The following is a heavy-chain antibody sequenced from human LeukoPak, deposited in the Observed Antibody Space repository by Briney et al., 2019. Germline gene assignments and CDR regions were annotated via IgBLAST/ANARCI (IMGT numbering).Heavy chain of an antibody. Sequence: GGSLRLSCAASGFTFSDHYMSWIRQAPGKGLEWVSYISSSGSTIYYADSVKGRFTISRDNAKNSLYLQMNSLRAEDTAVYYCARDKADDYGDYFDYWGQGTLVTVSS. J-gene: IGHJ4*02. D-gene: IGHD4-17*01. V-gene: IGHV3-11*04. CDR2: ISSSGSTI. CDR1: GFTFSDHY. CDR3: ARDKADDYGDYFDY.